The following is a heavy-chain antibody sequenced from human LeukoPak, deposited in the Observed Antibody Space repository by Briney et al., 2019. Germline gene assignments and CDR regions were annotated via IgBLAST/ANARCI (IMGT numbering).Heavy chain of an antibody. CDR3: ARDEGDYYDSSGYYTFDY. D-gene: IGHD3-22*01. Sequence: PGGSLRLSCAASGFTFSSYAMHWVRQAPGKGLEWVAVISHDGSNKYYPDSVKGRFTISRDNSKNTLYLQMNSLRAEDTAVYYCARDEGDYYDSSGYYTFDYWGQGTLVTVSS. CDR1: GFTFSSYA. J-gene: IGHJ4*02. CDR2: ISHDGSNK. V-gene: IGHV3-30-3*01.